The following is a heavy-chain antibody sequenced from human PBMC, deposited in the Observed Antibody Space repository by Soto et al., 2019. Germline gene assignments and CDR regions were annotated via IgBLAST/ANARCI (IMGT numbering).Heavy chain of an antibody. Sequence: ASVKVSCKASGYTFTSYAMNWVRQAPGQGLEWMGWINTNTGNPTYAQGFTGRFVFSLDTSVSTAYLQICSLKAEDTAVYYCARDNRPYDSSGYHPFDPWGQGTLVTVSS. D-gene: IGHD3-22*01. V-gene: IGHV7-4-1*01. CDR1: GYTFTSYA. J-gene: IGHJ5*02. CDR3: ARDNRPYDSSGYHPFDP. CDR2: INTNTGNP.